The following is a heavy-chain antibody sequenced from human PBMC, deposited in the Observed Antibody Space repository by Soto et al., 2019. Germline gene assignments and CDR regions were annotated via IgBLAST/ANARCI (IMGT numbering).Heavy chain of an antibody. V-gene: IGHV4-61*01. J-gene: IGHJ4*02. Sequence: SETLSLTCTVSGDSVGNENYYWAWIRQSPGKGLEWIGYIYYSGTTNYNSHLKSRVTLSVDTSRNQFSLSLTSVTAADTAVYFCARSQRGRTAFTFDYWGQGVPVTVSS. CDR2: IYYSGTT. CDR3: ARSQRGRTAFTFDY. D-gene: IGHD5-18*01. CDR1: GDSVGNENYY.